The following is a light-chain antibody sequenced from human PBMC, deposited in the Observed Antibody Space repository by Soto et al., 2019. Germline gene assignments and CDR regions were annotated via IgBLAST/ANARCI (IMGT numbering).Light chain of an antibody. J-gene: IGLJ2*01. CDR2: EGS. CDR3: CSYAGDGTVI. Sequence: QSALTQPASVSGSPGQSITISCTGTNSDIGTYNLVSWYQHNPGKAPKVLIYEGSKWPSGVSPRFSGSKSGNTASLTISGLQAEDEADYYCCSYAGDGTVIFGGGTKVTVL. V-gene: IGLV2-23*01. CDR1: NSDIGTYNL.